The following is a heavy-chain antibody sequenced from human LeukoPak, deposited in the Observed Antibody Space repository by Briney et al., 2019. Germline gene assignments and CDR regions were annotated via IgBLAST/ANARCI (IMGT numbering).Heavy chain of an antibody. CDR3: ARDNRPGYSYGFRI. CDR1: GGSISSSSYY. Sequence: SETLSLTCTVSGGSISSSSYYWGWIRQPPGKGLEWIGSIYYSGSTYYNPSLKSRVTISVDTSKNQFSLKLSSVTAADTAVYYCARDNRPGYSYGFRIWGQGTLVTVSS. J-gene: IGHJ4*02. D-gene: IGHD5-18*01. CDR2: IYYSGST. V-gene: IGHV4-39*07.